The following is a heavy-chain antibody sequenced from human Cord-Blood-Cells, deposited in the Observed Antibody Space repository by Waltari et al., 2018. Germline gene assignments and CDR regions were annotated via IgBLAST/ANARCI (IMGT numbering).Heavy chain of an antibody. CDR2: ISYDGSNK. D-gene: IGHD4-17*01. J-gene: IGHJ6*02. CDR1: GFTFSSYA. CDR3: ARGGVTTLRMDV. V-gene: IGHV3-30-3*01. Sequence: QVKLVESGGGVVQPGRSLRLSCAASGFTFSSYAMHWVRQAPGKGLEWVAVISYDGSNKYYADSVKGRFTISRDNSKNTLYLQMNSLRAEDTAVYYCARGGVTTLRMDVWGQGTTVTVSS.